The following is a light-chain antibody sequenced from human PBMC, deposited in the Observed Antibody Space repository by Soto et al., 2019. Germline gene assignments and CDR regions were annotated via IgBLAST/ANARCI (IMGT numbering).Light chain of an antibody. CDR1: QSVSSNY. V-gene: IGKV3-20*01. J-gene: IGKJ4*01. CDR2: DAT. Sequence: EIVLTQSPGTLSLSPGERATLSCRASQSVSSNYLAWYQQKSGQAPRLLIYDATSRATDVPDRFSGSGSVTDFTLTISSLEPEDFAVDYCQQYCYSPGLAVGGGSKVEI. CDR3: QQYCYSPGLA.